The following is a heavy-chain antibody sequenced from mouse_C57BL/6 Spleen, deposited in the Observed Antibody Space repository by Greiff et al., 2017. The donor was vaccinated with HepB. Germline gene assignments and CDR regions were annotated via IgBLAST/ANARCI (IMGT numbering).Heavy chain of an antibody. CDR3: ARCITTVPSYYFDY. CDR1: GYTFTSYG. D-gene: IGHD1-1*01. CDR2: IYPRSGNT. V-gene: IGHV1-81*01. Sequence: VKLQESGAELARPGASVKLSCKASGYTFTSYGISWVKQRTGQGLEWIGEIYPRSGNTYYNEKFKGKATLTADKSSSTAYMELRSLTSEDSAVYFCARCITTVPSYYFDYWGQGTTLTVSS. J-gene: IGHJ2*01.